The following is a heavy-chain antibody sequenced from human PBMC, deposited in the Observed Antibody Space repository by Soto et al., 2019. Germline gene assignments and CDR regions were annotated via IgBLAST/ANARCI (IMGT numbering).Heavy chain of an antibody. D-gene: IGHD3-10*01. CDR1: GCTFSSYA. CDR2: IIPIFGTA. CDR3: ARGEGGGEYYFDY. V-gene: IGHV1-69*13. Sequence: AVKVSCKASGCTFSSYAISWVRQAPGQGLEWMGGIIPIFGTANYAQKFQGRVTITADESTSTAYMELSSLRSEDTAVYYCARGEGGGEYYFDYWGQGTLVTVSS. J-gene: IGHJ4*02.